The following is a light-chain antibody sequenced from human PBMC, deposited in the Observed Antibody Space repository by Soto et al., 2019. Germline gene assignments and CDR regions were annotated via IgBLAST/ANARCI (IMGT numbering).Light chain of an antibody. CDR1: QSVNSNF. Sequence: EIVLTQSPCTLSLSPGERATLSCRTSQSVNSNFLAWYQQKPGQAPSLLVYGSSTRAAGVPDRFSGSGSGSGFTLTISRLEPEDVAVSYCQQYDRSPLLYTFGQGTKLVVK. V-gene: IGKV3-20*01. CDR2: GSS. J-gene: IGKJ2*01. CDR3: QQYDRSPLLYT.